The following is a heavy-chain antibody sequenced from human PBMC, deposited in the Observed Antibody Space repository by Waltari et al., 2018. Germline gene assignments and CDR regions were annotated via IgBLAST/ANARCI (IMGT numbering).Heavy chain of an antibody. CDR1: DGPINRHTYY. CDR3: ARGDERLARYHFDD. D-gene: IGHD6-25*01. CDR2: IYSGGDA. V-gene: IGHV4-61*02. J-gene: IGHJ4*02. Sequence: QVLLQESGPGLVKPSQTLSLTCTVSDGPINRHTYYWSWIRPPAGKGLEWIGRIYSGGDARYSPSLERRVAISVDRSKNQFSLTIFSVNAADAAVYYCARGDERLARYHFDDWGQGTQVIVSS.